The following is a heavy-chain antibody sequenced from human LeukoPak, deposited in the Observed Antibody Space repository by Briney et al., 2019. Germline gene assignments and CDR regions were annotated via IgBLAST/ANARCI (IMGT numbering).Heavy chain of an antibody. CDR3: ARSDLYYYDSSAI. CDR1: GYTFTGYY. CDR2: INPNSGGT. D-gene: IGHD3-22*01. V-gene: IGHV1-2*02. J-gene: IGHJ3*02. Sequence: ASVKVSCKASGYTFTGYYMHWVRQAPGQGLEWMGWINPNSGGTSYAQKFQGRVTMTRDTSISTAYMELSRLRSDDTAVYYCARSDLYYYDSSAIWGQGTMVTVSS.